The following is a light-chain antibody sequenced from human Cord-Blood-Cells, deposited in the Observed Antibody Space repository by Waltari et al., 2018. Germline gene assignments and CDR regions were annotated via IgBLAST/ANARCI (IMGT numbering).Light chain of an antibody. Sequence: QSVLTQPPSASGTPGQRVTISCSGSRSNTGSNYVYWYQQLPGTAPKLLIYRNNRRPSGVPDRFSGAKSGASASLAISGLRSEDEADYYCAAWDDSLSGRVFGGGTKLTVL. CDR3: AAWDDSLSGRV. V-gene: IGLV1-47*01. J-gene: IGLJ3*02. CDR1: RSNTGSNY. CDR2: RNN.